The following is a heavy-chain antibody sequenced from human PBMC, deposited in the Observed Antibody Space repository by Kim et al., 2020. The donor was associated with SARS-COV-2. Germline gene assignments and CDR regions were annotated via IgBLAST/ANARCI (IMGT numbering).Heavy chain of an antibody. J-gene: IGHJ5*02. CDR3: ARDWGDNWNYGCLDP. D-gene: IGHD1-7*01. Sequence: GGSLRLSCAASGFTFSSYWMSWVRQAPGKGLEWVANIKQDGSEKYYVDSVKGRFTISRDNAKNSPYLQMNSLRAEDTAVYYCARDWGDNWNYGCLDPWGQGTLVTVSS. CDR1: GFTFSSYW. CDR2: IKQDGSEK. V-gene: IGHV3-7*03.